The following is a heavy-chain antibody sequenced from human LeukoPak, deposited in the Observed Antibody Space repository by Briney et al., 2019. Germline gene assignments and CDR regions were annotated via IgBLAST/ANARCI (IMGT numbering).Heavy chain of an antibody. CDR3: TTVRVYYYDSSGYYIIDY. D-gene: IGHD3-22*01. J-gene: IGHJ4*02. CDR1: GVTFRNAC. Sequence: GGSLRLSCAASGVTFRNACMSWVRQAPGKGLEWVGRTKSKTDGGTTDYAAPVKGRFTISRDDSKNSLYLQMNSLKTEDTAVYYCTTVRVYYYDSSGYYIIDYWGQGTLVTVSS. CDR2: TKSKTDGGTT. V-gene: IGHV3-15*01.